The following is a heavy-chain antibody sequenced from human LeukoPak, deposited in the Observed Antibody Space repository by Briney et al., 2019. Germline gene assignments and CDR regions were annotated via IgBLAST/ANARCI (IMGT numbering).Heavy chain of an antibody. Sequence: PSETLSLTCAVYGGSFSGYYWSWIRQPPGKGLEWIGEINHSGSTNCNPSLKSRVTISVDTSKNQFSLKLSSVTAADTAVYYCARDRIAAAGRSYYYYGMDVWGQGTTVTVSS. V-gene: IGHV4-34*01. CDR1: GGSFSGYY. J-gene: IGHJ6*02. CDR3: ARDRIAAAGRSYYYYGMDV. D-gene: IGHD6-13*01. CDR2: INHSGST.